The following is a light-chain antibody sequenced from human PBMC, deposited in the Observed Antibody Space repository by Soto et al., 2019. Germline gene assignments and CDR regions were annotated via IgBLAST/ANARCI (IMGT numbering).Light chain of an antibody. Sequence: DIQMTQSPSFLSASVGDRVTITCRASQSSGYFLTWYQHRPGKVPKLIIYSASSLFSGPPSRFSGSGSGTDFTLTIFNLQPDDVATYYCQKYDSAPFTFGPGTRVEIK. CDR2: SAS. CDR3: QKYDSAPFT. V-gene: IGKV1-27*01. CDR1: QSSGYF. J-gene: IGKJ3*01.